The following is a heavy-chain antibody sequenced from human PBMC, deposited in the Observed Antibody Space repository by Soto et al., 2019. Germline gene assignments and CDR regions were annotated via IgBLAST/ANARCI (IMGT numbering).Heavy chain of an antibody. CDR1: GGLFSSYP. CDR2: IIPVFQTA. J-gene: IGHJ4*02. V-gene: IGHV1-69*01. CDR3: ARGGSGYTWFNEF. D-gene: IGHD3-22*01. Sequence: QEQLVQSGAEVKKPGSSVKVSCKASGGLFSSYPIRWVRQVPGQGLEWMGGIIPVFQTAYYTQRFQGRVTITADESTNTAYMELSSLRSEDTANYYCARGGSGYTWFNEFWGQGTLVTVSS.